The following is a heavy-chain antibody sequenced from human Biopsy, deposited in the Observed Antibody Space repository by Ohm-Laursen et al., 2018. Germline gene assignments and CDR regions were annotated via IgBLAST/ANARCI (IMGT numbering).Heavy chain of an antibody. Sequence: AASVKVSCKASGYSFTSYYLHWVRQAPGQGLEWMGLINPGSGDTILAQKFQGRVSLTRDTSADTDYMKLTSLTSEDTATYYCARADASTFDSWGQGTLVTVSS. V-gene: IGHV1-46*01. CDR3: ARADASTFDS. CDR1: GYSFTSYY. J-gene: IGHJ4*02. CDR2: INPGSGDT.